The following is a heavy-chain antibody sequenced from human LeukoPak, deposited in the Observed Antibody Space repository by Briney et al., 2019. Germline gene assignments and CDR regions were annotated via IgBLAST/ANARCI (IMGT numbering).Heavy chain of an antibody. CDR3: ARDGAVDILTGYGAFDI. Sequence: KPSETLSLTCTVSGGSISSSSYYWGWIRQPPGKGLEWIGTIYYSGSTYYNPSLKSRVTISVDTSKNQFSLKLSSVTAADAAVYYCARDGAVDILTGYGAFDIWGQGTMVTVSS. D-gene: IGHD3-9*01. CDR2: IYYSGST. V-gene: IGHV4-39*07. J-gene: IGHJ3*02. CDR1: GGSISSSSYY.